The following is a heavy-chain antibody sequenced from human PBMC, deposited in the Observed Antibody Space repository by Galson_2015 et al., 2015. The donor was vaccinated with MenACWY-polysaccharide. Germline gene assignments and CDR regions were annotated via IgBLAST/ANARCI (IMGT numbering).Heavy chain of an antibody. CDR2: IKQDGSEK. J-gene: IGHJ4*02. CDR3: ARVPPWWLVYDY. V-gene: IGHV3-7*01. CDR1: EFTFNNYW. D-gene: IGHD6-19*01. Sequence: SLRLSCAAAEFTFNNYWLSWVRQAPGKGLEWVANIKQDGSEKYYVNSVKGRFTISRDNAKNSLYLQMNSLRAEDTAVYYCARVPPWWLVYDYWGQGTLVTVSS.